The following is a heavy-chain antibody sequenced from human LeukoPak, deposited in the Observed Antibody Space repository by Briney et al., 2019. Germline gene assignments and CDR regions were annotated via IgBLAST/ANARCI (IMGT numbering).Heavy chain of an antibody. CDR2: ISYDGSNK. CDR1: GFTFSSNW. Sequence: GGSLRLSCATSGFTFSSNWMSWVRQAPGKGLEWVAVISYDGSNKYYADSVKGRFTISRDNSKNTLYLQMNSLRAEDTAVYYCASGYYYDSSGYHPLDYWGQGTLVTVSS. CDR3: ASGYYYDSSGYHPLDY. J-gene: IGHJ4*02. V-gene: IGHV3-30-3*01. D-gene: IGHD3-22*01.